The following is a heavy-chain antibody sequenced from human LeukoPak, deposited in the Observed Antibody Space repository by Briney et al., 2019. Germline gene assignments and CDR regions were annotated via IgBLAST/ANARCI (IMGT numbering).Heavy chain of an antibody. CDR3: ARVLVGALNWFDP. CDR1: GYSISSGYY. D-gene: IGHD1-26*01. J-gene: IGHJ5*02. CDR2: IYHSGST. V-gene: IGHV4-38-2*02. Sequence: SETLSLTCTVSGYSISSGYYWGWIRQPPGKGLEWIGSIYHSGSTYYNPSLKSRVTISVDTSKNQFSLKLSSVTAADTAVYYCARVLVGALNWFDPWGQGTLVTVSS.